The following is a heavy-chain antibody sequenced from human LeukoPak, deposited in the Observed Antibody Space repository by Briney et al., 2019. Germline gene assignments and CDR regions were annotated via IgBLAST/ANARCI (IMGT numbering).Heavy chain of an antibody. CDR3: AREDYYFDSSGTHYFDY. CDR1: GFTFSSYA. CDR2: IYSGGST. D-gene: IGHD3-22*01. V-gene: IGHV3-66*01. Sequence: LGGSLRLSCAASGFTFSSYALSWVRQAPGKGLEWVSVIYSGGSTYHADSVKGRFTISRDDSKNTLFLQMNSLRAEDTAVYYCAREDYYFDSSGTHYFDYWGQGTLVTVSS. J-gene: IGHJ4*02.